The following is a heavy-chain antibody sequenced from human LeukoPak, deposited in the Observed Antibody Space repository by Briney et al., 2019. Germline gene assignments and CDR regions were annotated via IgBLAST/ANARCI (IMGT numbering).Heavy chain of an antibody. V-gene: IGHV2-70*11. J-gene: IGHJ4*02. CDR2: IDWDDDK. Sequence: SGPALVKPTQTLTLTCTFSGFSLSTSGMCVSWIRQPPGKALEWLARIDWDDDKYYSTSLKTRLTISKDTSKNQVVLTMTNMDPVDTATYYCAGILLYGSRLWFDYWGQGTLVTVSS. CDR1: GFSLSTSGMC. D-gene: IGHD3-10*01. CDR3: AGILLYGSRLWFDY.